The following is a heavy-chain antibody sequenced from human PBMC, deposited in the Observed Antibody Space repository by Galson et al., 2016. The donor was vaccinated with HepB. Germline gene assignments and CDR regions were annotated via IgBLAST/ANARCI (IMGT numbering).Heavy chain of an antibody. Sequence: SVKVSCKASGYSFISYAIHWVRQAPGQRLEWMGWINPGKGNTKYSEKVQGRVTISRDASASTVYMELSSLRSEDTAVYFCARGSSLDGNVDYFGLWDWFDPWGQGTLVTVAS. CDR1: GYSFISYA. D-gene: IGHD3-9*01. CDR3: ARGSSLDGNVDYFGLWDWFDP. J-gene: IGHJ5*02. V-gene: IGHV1-3*01. CDR2: INPGKGNT.